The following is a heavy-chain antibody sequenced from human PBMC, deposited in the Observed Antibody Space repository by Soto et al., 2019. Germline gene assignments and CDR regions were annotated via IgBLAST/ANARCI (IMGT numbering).Heavy chain of an antibody. Sequence: SETLSLTCTVSGGSISSYYWSWIRQPPGKGLEWIGYIYYSGSTNYNPSLKSRVTISVDTSKNQFSMKLSSVTAADTAVYYCARGPEPRVVTAIPWYFDLWGRGTLVTVSS. CDR1: GGSISSYY. D-gene: IGHD2-21*02. V-gene: IGHV4-59*01. CDR3: ARGPEPRVVTAIPWYFDL. CDR2: IYYSGST. J-gene: IGHJ2*01.